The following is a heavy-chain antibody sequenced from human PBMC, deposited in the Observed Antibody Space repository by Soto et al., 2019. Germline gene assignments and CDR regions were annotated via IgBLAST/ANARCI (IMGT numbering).Heavy chain of an antibody. V-gene: IGHV1-18*01. CDR1: GYTFTSYG. D-gene: IGHD3-3*01. J-gene: IGHJ6*02. CDR2: ISAYNGNT. Sequence: ASVKVSCKASGYTFTSYGISWVRQAPGQGLEWMGWISAYNGNTNYAQKFQGKVTMTTDTSTSTAYMELSSLRSEDTAVYYCARGDYDFWSGYSRPYYYYGMDVWGQGTTVTVSS. CDR3: ARGDYDFWSGYSRPYYYYGMDV.